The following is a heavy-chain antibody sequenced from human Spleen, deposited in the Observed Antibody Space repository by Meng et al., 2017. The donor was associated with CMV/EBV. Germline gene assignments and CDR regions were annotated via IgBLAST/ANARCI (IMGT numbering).Heavy chain of an antibody. D-gene: IGHD6-13*01. CDR3: AKDGGYYYYYGMDV. V-gene: IGHV3-23*01. CDR2: ISGVGGGT. J-gene: IGHJ6*02. CDR1: GFAFSNYA. Sequence: GESLKISCAPSGFAFSNYAMSWVRQAPGKGLEWVSAISGVGGGTYYADSVKGRFTISRDNSKNTLYLQMNSLRAEDTAVYYCAKDGGYYYYYGMDVWGQGTTVTVSS.